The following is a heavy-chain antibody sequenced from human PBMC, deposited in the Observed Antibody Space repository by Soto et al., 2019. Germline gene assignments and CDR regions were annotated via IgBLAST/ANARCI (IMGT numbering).Heavy chain of an antibody. V-gene: IGHV3-11*05. J-gene: IGHJ5*02. D-gene: IGHD3-10*01. CDR2: ISSSSSYT. CDR3: ARDRGVRGFRWFDP. Sequence: GGSLRLSCAASGFTFSSYWMSWVRQAPGKGLEWVSYISSSSSYTNYADSVKGRFTISRDNAKNSLYLQMNSLRAEDTAVYYCARDRGVRGFRWFDPWGQGTLVTVSS. CDR1: GFTFSSYW.